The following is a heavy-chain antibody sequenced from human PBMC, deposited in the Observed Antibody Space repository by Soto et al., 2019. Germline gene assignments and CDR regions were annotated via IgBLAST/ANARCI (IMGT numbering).Heavy chain of an antibody. Sequence: PSETLSLTCAVYGGSFSGYYWSWIRQPPGKGLEWIGEINHSGSTNYNPSLKSRVTISVDTSKNHFSLKLSSVTAADTAVYYCARGYYDYIWGSYLHQPHYWGQGTLVTVSS. D-gene: IGHD3-16*02. CDR2: INHSGST. V-gene: IGHV4-34*01. CDR1: GGSFSGYY. CDR3: ARGYYDYIWGSYLHQPHY. J-gene: IGHJ4*02.